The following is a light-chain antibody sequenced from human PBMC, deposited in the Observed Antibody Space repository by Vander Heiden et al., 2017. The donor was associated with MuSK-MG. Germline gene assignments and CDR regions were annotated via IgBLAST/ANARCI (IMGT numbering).Light chain of an antibody. Sequence: DIQMTQSPSSLSASVGDRVTITCRASQSISSYLNWYQQKPGKAPKLLIYAASSLQSGVPSRFRGSASGTDFTLTISRLQPEDFATYYCQQCESTPQTFGQGTKLEIK. J-gene: IGKJ2*01. V-gene: IGKV1-39*01. CDR1: QSISSY. CDR2: AAS. CDR3: QQCESTPQT.